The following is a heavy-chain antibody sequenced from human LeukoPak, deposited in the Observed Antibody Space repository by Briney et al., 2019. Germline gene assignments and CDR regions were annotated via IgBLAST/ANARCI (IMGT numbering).Heavy chain of an antibody. Sequence: GASVKVSCKASGGTFSSYAISWVRQAPGQGLEWMGGIIPIFGTANYAQKFQGRVTITADKSTSTAYMELSSLRSEDTAVYYCKSVIAAAGMLDYWGQGTLVTVSS. D-gene: IGHD6-13*01. J-gene: IGHJ4*02. V-gene: IGHV1-69*06. CDR3: KSVIAAAGMLDY. CDR2: IIPIFGTA. CDR1: GGTFSSYA.